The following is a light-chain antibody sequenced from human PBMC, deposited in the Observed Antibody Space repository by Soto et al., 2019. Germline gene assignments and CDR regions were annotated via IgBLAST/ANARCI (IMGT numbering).Light chain of an antibody. J-gene: IGKJ1*01. CDR3: QQYNSYSPWT. V-gene: IGKV1-5*01. CDR2: DAS. CDR1: QSISSW. Sequence: DIQMTQSPSTLSASVGDRVIITCRASQSISSWLAWYQQKPGKAPKLLLYDASSLDSGVPSRFSGSGSGTEFTLTISSLQPDDFATYYCQQYNSYSPWTFGQGTKVEIK.